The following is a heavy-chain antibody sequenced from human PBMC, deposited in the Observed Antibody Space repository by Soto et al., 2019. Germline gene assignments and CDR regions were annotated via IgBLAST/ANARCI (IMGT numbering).Heavy chain of an antibody. V-gene: IGHV3-30-3*01. CDR2: ISYDGSNK. J-gene: IGHJ4*02. Sequence: QVQLVESGGGVVQPGRSLRLSCAASGFTFSTHATHWVRQAPGKGLEWVAVISYDGSNKYYADSVKGRFTISRDNSKNTLYLQMNSLRAEDTAVYHRARGYSSSWDYFDYWGQGTLVTVSS. CDR1: GFTFSTHA. D-gene: IGHD6-13*01. CDR3: ARGYSSSWDYFDY.